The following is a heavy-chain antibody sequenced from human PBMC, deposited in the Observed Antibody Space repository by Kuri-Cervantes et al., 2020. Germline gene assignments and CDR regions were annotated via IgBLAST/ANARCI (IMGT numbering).Heavy chain of an antibody. J-gene: IGHJ6*02. CDR1: GGSISSGGYS. CDR3: AGRHYDFWSGAEYYYGMNV. Sequence: SETLSLTCTVSGGSISSGGYSWSWIRQPPGKGLEWIGYIYHSGSTYYNPSLKSRVTISVDRSKNQFSLKLSSVTAADTAVYYCAGRHYDFWSGAEYYYGMNVWGQGTTVTVSS. V-gene: IGHV4-30-2*01. CDR2: IYHSGST. D-gene: IGHD3-3*01.